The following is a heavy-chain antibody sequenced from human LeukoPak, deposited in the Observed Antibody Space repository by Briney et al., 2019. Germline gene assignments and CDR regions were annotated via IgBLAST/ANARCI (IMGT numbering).Heavy chain of an antibody. D-gene: IGHD2-21*02. J-gene: IGHJ5*02. CDR1: GFTFSSYG. CDR3: ARDMVATAPWGFDP. CDR2: IWYDGSNK. V-gene: IGHV3-33*01. Sequence: PGGSLRLSCAASGFTFSSYGMHWVRQAPGKGLEWVAVIWYDGSNKYYADSVKGRFTISRDNSKNTLYLQMNSLRAEDTAVYYCARDMVATAPWGFDPWGQGTLVTVSS.